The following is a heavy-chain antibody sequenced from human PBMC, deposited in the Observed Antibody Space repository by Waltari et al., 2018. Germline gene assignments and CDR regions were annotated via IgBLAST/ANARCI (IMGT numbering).Heavy chain of an antibody. CDR2: INHSGNN. D-gene: IGHD3-10*01. J-gene: IGHJ4*02. Sequence: QVQLQQWGAGLLKPSETLSLTCAVYGGSFSGYYWSWIRQPPGKGLEWIGEINHSGNNNYNPSLKSRVTISVDTTKNHFSLKLSSVTAADTAVYYCARLDEGRGFGESYFDYWGQGTLVTVSS. CDR1: GGSFSGYY. CDR3: ARLDEGRGFGESYFDY. V-gene: IGHV4-34*01.